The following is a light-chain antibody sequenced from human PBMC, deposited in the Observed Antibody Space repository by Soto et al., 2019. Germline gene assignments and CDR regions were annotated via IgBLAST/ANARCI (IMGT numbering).Light chain of an antibody. V-gene: IGKV1-39*01. CDR3: QQSYSTPPT. Sequence: TQSPGTLSVSPGERATVSCRASQTVSSGFLAWYQQKSGTAPKLLIHTASTLQSGVPSRFSGRGSGPDFTLTISSVQPDDFAIYFCQQSYSTPPTFGQGTTLEIK. CDR1: QTVSSG. CDR2: TAS. J-gene: IGKJ2*01.